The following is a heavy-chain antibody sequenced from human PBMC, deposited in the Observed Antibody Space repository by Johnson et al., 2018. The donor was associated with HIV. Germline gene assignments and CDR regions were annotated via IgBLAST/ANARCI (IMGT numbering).Heavy chain of an antibody. CDR1: GFTFTNAW. J-gene: IGHJ3*02. D-gene: IGHD2-8*01. CDR2: FKGKTDGWTA. V-gene: IGHV3-15*01. Sequence: VQLVESGGGVVRPGGSLRLSCTVSGFTFTNAWMSWVRQAPGKGLEWVGRFKGKTDGWTADFAAPVKGRFTISRDDSKITLYLQMNSLRTDDTAVYYCATDNGQYGFDIWGQGTMVTVSS. CDR3: ATDNGQYGFDI.